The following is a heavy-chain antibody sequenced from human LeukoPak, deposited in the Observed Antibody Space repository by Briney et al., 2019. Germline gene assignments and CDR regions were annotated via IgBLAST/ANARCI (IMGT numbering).Heavy chain of an antibody. CDR1: GFTFSSYS. CDR2: ISSSSSYI. CDR3: ARVAGYSSGWLKY. V-gene: IGHV3-21*01. J-gene: IGHJ4*02. D-gene: IGHD6-19*01. Sequence: GGSLRLSCAASGFTFSSYSMNWVRQVPGKGLEWVSSISSSSSYIYYADSVKGRFTISRDNAKNSLYLQMNSLRAEDTAVYYCARVAGYSSGWLKYWGQGTLVTVSS.